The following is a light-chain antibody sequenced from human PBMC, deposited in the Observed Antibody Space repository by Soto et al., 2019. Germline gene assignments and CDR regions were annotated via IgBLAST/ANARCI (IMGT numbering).Light chain of an antibody. CDR3: LSYTTSSTFV. V-gene: IGLV2-14*03. J-gene: IGLJ1*01. CDR1: SSDVGAYNY. Sequence: QSVLTQPASVSGSPGQSITLSCTGASSDVGAYNYVSWYQQYPGKPPKLMIYDVTNRPSGVPNRFSGSKSGNTASLTISGLQAEDEADYYCLSYTTSSTFVFGTGTKVTVL. CDR2: DVT.